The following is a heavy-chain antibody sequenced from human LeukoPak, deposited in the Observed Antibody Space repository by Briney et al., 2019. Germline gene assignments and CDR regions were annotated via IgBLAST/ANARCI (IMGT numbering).Heavy chain of an antibody. Sequence: GGSLRLSCGASGFTFNTYAMSWVRQAPGTGPEWVSSISTSGGSTYYADFVKGRLTISRDNSKNTLYLQMSTLRGEDTAVYYCAKHLVKNFYDNSGYLGAFDIWGRGTMVTVSP. V-gene: IGHV3-23*01. J-gene: IGHJ3*02. CDR2: ISTSGGST. D-gene: IGHD3-22*01. CDR1: GFTFNTYA. CDR3: AKHLVKNFYDNSGYLGAFDI.